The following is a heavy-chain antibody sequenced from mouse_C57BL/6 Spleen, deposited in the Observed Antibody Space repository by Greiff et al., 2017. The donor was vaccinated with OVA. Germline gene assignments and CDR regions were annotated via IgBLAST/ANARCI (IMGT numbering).Heavy chain of an antibody. CDR2: ISYDGSN. CDR3: ARANHYYGSSYFDY. V-gene: IGHV3-6*01. J-gene: IGHJ2*01. CDR1: GYSITSGYY. D-gene: IGHD1-1*01. Sequence: DVQLQESGPGLVKPSQSLSLTCSVTGYSITSGYYWNWIRQFPGNKLEWMGYISYDGSNNYNPSLKNRISITRDTSKNQFFLKLNSVTTEDTATYYCARANHYYGSSYFDYWGQGTTLTVSS.